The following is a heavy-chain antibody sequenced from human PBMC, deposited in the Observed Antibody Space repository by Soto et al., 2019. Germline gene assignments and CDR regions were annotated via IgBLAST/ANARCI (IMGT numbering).Heavy chain of an antibody. D-gene: IGHD3-22*01. V-gene: IGHV3-23*01. CDR3: AKGIYDSRGGDAFDI. Sequence: EVQLLESGGGLVQPGGSLRLSCAASGFPFSNYAMTWVRQAPGKGLEWVSAISGTGGSTYYADSVKGRFTISRDNSKNTLYLQMNSLRAEHTAIYYGAKGIYDSRGGDAFDIWGQGAMVTVSS. CDR2: ISGTGGST. CDR1: GFPFSNYA. J-gene: IGHJ3*02.